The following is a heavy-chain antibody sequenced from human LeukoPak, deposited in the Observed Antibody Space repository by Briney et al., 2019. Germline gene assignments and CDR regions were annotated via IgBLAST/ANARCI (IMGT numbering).Heavy chain of an antibody. D-gene: IGHD3/OR15-3a*01. CDR2: IYFGGGT. Sequence: KPSETLSLTCSVSGGSISSYYWSWIRQPPGKGLEYIGYIYFGGGTNYNPSLKSRVTISGDMSKNQFSLKLSSLTAADTAVYYCARERPWTHAFDIWGQGALVTVSS. V-gene: IGHV4-59*01. CDR3: ARERPWTHAFDI. CDR1: GGSISSYY. J-gene: IGHJ3*02.